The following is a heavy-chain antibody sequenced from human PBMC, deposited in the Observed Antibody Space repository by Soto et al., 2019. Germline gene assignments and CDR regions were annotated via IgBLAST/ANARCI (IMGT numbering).Heavy chain of an antibody. CDR3: ARSRGYDYGDYGGYYYYGMDV. Sequence: GASVKVSCKASGGTFSSYAISWVRQAPGQGLEWMGGIIPIFGTANYAQKFQGRVTITADESTSTAYMELSSLRSEDTAVYYCARSRGYDYGDYGGYYYYGMDVWGQGTTVTVSS. D-gene: IGHD4-17*01. CDR1: GGTFSSYA. J-gene: IGHJ6*02. V-gene: IGHV1-69*13. CDR2: IIPIFGTA.